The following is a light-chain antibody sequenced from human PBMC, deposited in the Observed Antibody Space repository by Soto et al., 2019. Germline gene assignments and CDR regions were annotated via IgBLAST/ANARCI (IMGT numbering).Light chain of an antibody. J-gene: IGKJ1*01. CDR3: QQYNNWPPWT. Sequence: ILMTQSPATLSVSPGERATLSCRASQSVSNNLAWYQQKPGQAPRLLSYGASTRATGIPARFSGSGSGTEFTLTISDLQSEDFAVYYCQQYNNWPPWTFGQGTKVEIK. CDR2: GAS. V-gene: IGKV3-15*01. CDR1: QSVSNN.